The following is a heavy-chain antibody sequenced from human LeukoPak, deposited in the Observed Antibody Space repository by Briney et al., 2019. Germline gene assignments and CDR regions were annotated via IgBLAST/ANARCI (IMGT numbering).Heavy chain of an antibody. CDR1: GYTLTELS. Sequence: ASVKVSCKVSGYTLTELSKHWVRQAPGKELEWMGGIDPEDGETIYAQKFQGRVTMTEDTSTDTAYMELSSLRSEDTAVYYCATGFEPGYSSGWYDYWGQGTLVTVSS. D-gene: IGHD6-19*01. V-gene: IGHV1-24*01. J-gene: IGHJ4*02. CDR2: IDPEDGET. CDR3: ATGFEPGYSSGWYDY.